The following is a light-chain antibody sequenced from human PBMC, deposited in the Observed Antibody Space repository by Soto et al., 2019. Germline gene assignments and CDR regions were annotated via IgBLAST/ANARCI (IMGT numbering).Light chain of an antibody. J-gene: IGLJ3*02. Sequence: QSVLTQPRSVSGSPGQSVTISCTGTSSDVGGYNFVSWYQHHPGKAPKLIIYDVTKRPSGVPDRFSGSRSGNTASLTISGLQAEDEADYYCFSYAGSYTWVFGGGTKLTVL. CDR3: FSYAGSYTWV. V-gene: IGLV2-11*01. CDR2: DVT. CDR1: SSDVGGYNF.